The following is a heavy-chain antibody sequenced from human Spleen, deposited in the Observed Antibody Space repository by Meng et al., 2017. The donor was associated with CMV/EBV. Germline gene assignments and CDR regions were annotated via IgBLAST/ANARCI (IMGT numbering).Heavy chain of an antibody. CDR2: IRYDGYNK. V-gene: IGHV3-30*02. CDR1: GFTFSSYG. CDR3: AKDHLPAATFFYFDY. J-gene: IGHJ4*02. Sequence: GESLKISCAASGFTFSSYGMHWVRQAPGKGLEWVAFIRYDGYNKYYADSVKGRFTISRDNSKNTLYLQMNSLRAEDTALYYCAKDHLPAATFFYFDYWGQGTLVTVSS. D-gene: IGHD2-2*01.